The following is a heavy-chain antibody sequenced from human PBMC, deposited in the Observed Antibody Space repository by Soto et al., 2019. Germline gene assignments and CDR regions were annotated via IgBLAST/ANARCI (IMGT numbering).Heavy chain of an antibody. J-gene: IGHJ4*02. V-gene: IGHV3-30*18. CDR2: ISYDGSSK. D-gene: IGHD6-6*01. CDR3: ADDSLIAARRPPFDY. CDR1: GFTFSSYG. Sequence: GGSLRLSCAASGFTFSSYGVHWVRQAAGKGLEWVAVISYDGSSKYYADSVKARFTIPRDNSKNTLYLQMNSLRAEDTAVYYCADDSLIAARRPPFDYWGQGTLVTVSS.